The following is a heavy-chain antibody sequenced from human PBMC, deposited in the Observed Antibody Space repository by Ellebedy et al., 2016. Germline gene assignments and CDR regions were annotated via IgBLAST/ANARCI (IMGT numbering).Heavy chain of an antibody. J-gene: IGHJ4*02. Sequence: SLKISXAASGFDFHDYAMNWVRQAPGKGLEWVSGISWNSADIRYADSVKGRFSISRDNAKKSVYLQMNTLRPDDTAFYFCAKGFVQPLTGAFDYWGQGTLVTISS. V-gene: IGHV3-9*01. D-gene: IGHD4/OR15-4a*01. CDR2: ISWNSADI. CDR1: GFDFHDYA. CDR3: AKGFVQPLTGAFDY.